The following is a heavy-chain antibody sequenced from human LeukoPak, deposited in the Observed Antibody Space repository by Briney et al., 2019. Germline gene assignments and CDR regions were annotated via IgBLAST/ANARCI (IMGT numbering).Heavy chain of an antibody. CDR2: ISAYNGNT. J-gene: IGHJ4*02. Sequence: VSVKVSCKASGYTFTSYGISWVRQAPGQGLEWMGWISAYNGNTNYAQKLQGRVTMTTDTSTSTAYMELRSLRSDDTAVYYCARKDYDGSGYRGLYYFDYWGQGTLVTVSS. D-gene: IGHD3-22*01. CDR1: GYTFTSYG. CDR3: ARKDYDGSGYRGLYYFDY. V-gene: IGHV1-18*01.